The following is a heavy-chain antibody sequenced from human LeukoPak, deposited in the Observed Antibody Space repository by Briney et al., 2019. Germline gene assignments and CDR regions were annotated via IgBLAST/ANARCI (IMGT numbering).Heavy chain of an antibody. Sequence: ASVKVSSKASGYTFTGYYMHWVRQAPGQGLEWMGWINPNSGGTNYAQKLQGRVTMTRDTSISTAYMELSRLRSDDTAVYYCARGRGSYYEWFDTWGQGTLVTVSS. J-gene: IGHJ5*02. D-gene: IGHD1-26*01. CDR2: INPNSGGT. V-gene: IGHV1-2*02. CDR3: ARGRGSYYEWFDT. CDR1: GYTFTGYY.